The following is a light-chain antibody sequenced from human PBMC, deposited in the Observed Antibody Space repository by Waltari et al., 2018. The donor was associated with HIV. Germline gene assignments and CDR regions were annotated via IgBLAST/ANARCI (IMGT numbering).Light chain of an antibody. Sequence: SFELTQPPSVSVSPGQTAKLTCSGDALPSQYSYWYQQKPGQAPMLIIYKDTERPSGIPERFSGSSSGTMVTLTINGVQAEDEADYYCQSADTSGSYVFGPGTRVTVI. V-gene: IGLV3-25*03. CDR2: KDT. CDR3: QSADTSGSYV. J-gene: IGLJ1*01. CDR1: ALPSQY.